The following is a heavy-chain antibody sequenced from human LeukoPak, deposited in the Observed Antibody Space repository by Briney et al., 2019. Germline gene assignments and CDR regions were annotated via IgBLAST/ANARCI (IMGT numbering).Heavy chain of an antibody. CDR2: IIPIFGTA. J-gene: IGHJ5*02. D-gene: IGHD1-26*01. CDR3: ARDGGSYWFDP. Sequence: SVKVSCKASGGTFSSYAISWVRQAPGQGLEWMGGIIPIFGTANYAQKFQGRVTITTDESTGTAYMELSSPRSEDTVVYYCARDGGSYWFDPWGQGTLVTVSS. V-gene: IGHV1-69*05. CDR1: GGTFSSYA.